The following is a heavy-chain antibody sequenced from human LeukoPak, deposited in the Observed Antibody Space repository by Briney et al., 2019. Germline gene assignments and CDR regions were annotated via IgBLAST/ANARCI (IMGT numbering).Heavy chain of an antibody. V-gene: IGHV4-30-4*01. D-gene: IGHD3-22*01. CDR2: IYYSGST. Sequence: SVTLSLTCTVSGGPIRRGDYYWSWIRQPPGKGLEWIGYIYYSGSTYYSPSLKSRVTISVDTSKNQFSLKLSSVTAADTAVYYCARGDDSSGYSPFDYWGQGTLVTVSS. J-gene: IGHJ4*02. CDR3: ARGDDSSGYSPFDY. CDR1: GGPIRRGDYY.